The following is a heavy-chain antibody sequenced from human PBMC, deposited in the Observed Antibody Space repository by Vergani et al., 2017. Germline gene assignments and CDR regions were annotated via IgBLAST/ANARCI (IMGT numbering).Heavy chain of an antibody. J-gene: IGHJ6*02. V-gene: IGHV3-33*01. CDR2: IWYDGSNK. D-gene: IGHD6-13*01. CDR3: AREPWDSSPTGDYYYYYGMDV. CDR1: GFTFSSYG. Sequence: QVQLVESGGGVVQPGRSLRLACAASGFTFSSYGMHWVRQAPGKGLEWVAVIWYDGSNKYYADSVKGRFTISRDNSKNTRYLQMNSLRAEDTAVYYCAREPWDSSPTGDYYYYYGMDVWGQGTTVTVSS.